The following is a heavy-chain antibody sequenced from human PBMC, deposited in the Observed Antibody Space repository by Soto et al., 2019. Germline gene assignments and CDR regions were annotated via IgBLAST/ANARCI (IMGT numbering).Heavy chain of an antibody. CDR2: VGRGDST. D-gene: IGHD2-2*01. CDR3: AKGILVEVPGTRSFDI. J-gene: IGHJ3*02. CDR1: GFSFSTYA. V-gene: IGHV3-23*01. Sequence: EVQLLESGGGLVQPGGSLRLSCAASGFSFSTYAMSWVRQAPGKGLEWVSNVGRGDSTFYADSVRGRFTISRDNNTNALVLQLNSLRADDTALYYCAKGILVEVPGTRSFDIWGQGTMVIVSS.